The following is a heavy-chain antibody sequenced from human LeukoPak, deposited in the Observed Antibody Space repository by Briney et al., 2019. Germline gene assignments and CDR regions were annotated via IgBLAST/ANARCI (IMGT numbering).Heavy chain of an antibody. CDR1: GGSISSYY. CDR2: INHSGST. D-gene: IGHD4-17*01. J-gene: IGHJ3*01. CDR3: ATLRPRVS. Sequence: PSETLSLTCTVSGGSISSYYWSWIRQPPGKGLEWIGEINHSGSTNYNPSLKSRVTISVDTSKNQFSLKLSSVTAADTAVYYCATLRPRVSWGQGTMVTVSS. V-gene: IGHV4-34*01.